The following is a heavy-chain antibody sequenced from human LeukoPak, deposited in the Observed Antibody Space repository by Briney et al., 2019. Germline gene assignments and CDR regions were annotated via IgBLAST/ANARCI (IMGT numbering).Heavy chain of an antibody. CDR2: ISWNSGSI. CDR3: AKEAPPPYSSSWFGTRYFDY. CDR1: GFTFSSYG. V-gene: IGHV3-9*01. D-gene: IGHD6-13*01. J-gene: IGHJ4*02. Sequence: GGSLRLSCAASGFTFSSYGMHWVRQAPGKGLEWVSGISWNSGSIGYADSVKGRFTISRDNAKNSLYLQMNSLRAEDTALYYCAKEAPPPYSSSWFGTRYFDYWGQGTLVTVSS.